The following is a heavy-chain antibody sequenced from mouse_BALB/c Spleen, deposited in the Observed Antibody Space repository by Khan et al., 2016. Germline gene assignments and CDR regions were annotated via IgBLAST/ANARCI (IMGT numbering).Heavy chain of an antibody. D-gene: IGHD1-2*01. CDR2: INPDSSTI. V-gene: IGHV4-1*02. Sequence: EVQLVESGGGLVQPGGSLKLSCAASGFDFSRYWMRWVRQAPGKGLEWIGEINPDSSTINYTPSLQDKFIISKDNAKNTQYLQMSRVRSEDTALYYCARRAFGNYGAWFVYWGQGTLVTVSA. CDR3: ARRAFGNYGAWFVY. J-gene: IGHJ3*01. CDR1: GFDFSRYW.